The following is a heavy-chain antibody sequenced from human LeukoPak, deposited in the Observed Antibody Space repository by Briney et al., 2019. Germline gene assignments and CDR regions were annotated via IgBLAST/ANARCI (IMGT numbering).Heavy chain of an antibody. V-gene: IGHV4-59*05. CDR3: ARWLGYCSGGSCWGAYYFDY. CDR1: GGSISSYY. J-gene: IGHJ4*02. D-gene: IGHD2-15*01. CDR2: IYYSGST. Sequence: PSETLSLTCTVSGGSISSYYWSWIRQPPGKGLEWIGSIYYSGSTYYNPSLKSRVTISVDTSKNQFSLKLSSVTAADTAVYYCARWLGYCSGGSCWGAYYFDYWGQGTLVTVSS.